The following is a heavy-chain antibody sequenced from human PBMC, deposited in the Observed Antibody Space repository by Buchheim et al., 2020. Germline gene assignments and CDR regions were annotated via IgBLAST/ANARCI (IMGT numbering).Heavy chain of an antibody. J-gene: IGHJ4*02. CDR3: ARRSTSGNFDY. D-gene: IGHD6-13*01. CDR1: GDSISSGDYC. Sequence: QVQLQESGPGLVKPSQTLSLTCTVSGDSISSGDYCCTWVRQHPGKGLEWIGYLYYSGNNYYNPSLKSRVTISVDTFKNPFSLKLSSVTAADTAVYYCARRSTSGNFDYWGQGTL. CDR2: LYYSGNN. V-gene: IGHV4-31*03.